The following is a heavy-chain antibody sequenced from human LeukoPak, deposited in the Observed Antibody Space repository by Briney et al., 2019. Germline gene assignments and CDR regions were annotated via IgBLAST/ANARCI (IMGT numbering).Heavy chain of an antibody. D-gene: IGHD2-15*01. Sequence: PSETLSLTCAVYGGSFSGYYWSWIRQPPGKGLEWIGEINHSGSTNYNPCLKSRVTISVDTSKNQFSLKLSSVTATDTAVYYCARELKYCSGGSCYLRRIYAFDIWGQGTMVTVSS. J-gene: IGHJ3*02. CDR1: GGSFSGYY. CDR2: INHSGST. CDR3: ARELKYCSGGSCYLRRIYAFDI. V-gene: IGHV4-34*01.